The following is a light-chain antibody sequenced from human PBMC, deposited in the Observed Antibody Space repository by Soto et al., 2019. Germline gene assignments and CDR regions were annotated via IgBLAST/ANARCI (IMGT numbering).Light chain of an antibody. J-gene: IGLJ1*01. CDR2: EVS. CDR1: SSDVGGYNY. CDR3: SSYTSSSTVYV. Sequence: SALTQPASVSGSPGQSITISCTGTSSDVGGYNYVSWYQQHPGKAPKLMIYEVSNRPSGVSNRFSGSKSGNTASLTISGLQAEDEADYYCSSYTSSSTVYVFGTGTKLTVL. V-gene: IGLV2-14*01.